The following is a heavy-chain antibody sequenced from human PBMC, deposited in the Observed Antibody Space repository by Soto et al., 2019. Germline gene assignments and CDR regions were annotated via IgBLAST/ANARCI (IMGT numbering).Heavy chain of an antibody. CDR3: TRLSEGAYYHYGMNV. Sequence: EEQVVESGGGLVQPGGSLKLSCAGSGFSFSDYAIHWVRQGSGKGLEWVGRIKNKANNYATASAASLKGRFTVSRDDSRITAYLQMNSLETDDTAVYYRTRLSEGAYYHYGMNVWGQGTTVTVSS. V-gene: IGHV3-73*01. CDR1: GFSFSDYA. D-gene: IGHD1-26*01. J-gene: IGHJ6*02. CDR2: IKNKANNYAT.